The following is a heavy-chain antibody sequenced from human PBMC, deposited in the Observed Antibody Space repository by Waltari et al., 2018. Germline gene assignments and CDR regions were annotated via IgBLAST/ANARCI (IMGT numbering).Heavy chain of an antibody. Sequence: QVQLQQWGAGPLKPSETLSLTCAVYGGSFSGYYWSWIRQPPGKGLEWIGEINHSGSTNYNPSLKSRVTISVDTSKNQFSLKLSSVTAADTAVYYCARGGITMVRGVIDYWGQGTLVTVSS. D-gene: IGHD3-10*01. J-gene: IGHJ4*02. CDR3: ARGGITMVRGVIDY. CDR1: GGSFSGYY. CDR2: INHSGST. V-gene: IGHV4-34*01.